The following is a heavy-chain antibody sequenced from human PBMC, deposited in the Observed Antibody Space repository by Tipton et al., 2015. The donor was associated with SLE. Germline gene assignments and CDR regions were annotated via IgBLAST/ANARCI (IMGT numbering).Heavy chain of an antibody. J-gene: IGHJ4*02. CDR3: ARAYGGYGGGGFDY. CDR1: DGSISTTNYY. D-gene: IGHD5-12*01. CDR2: IFYTGST. V-gene: IGHV4-39*07. Sequence: TLSLTCSVSDGSISTTNYYWGWLRQPPGKGLEWIGSIFYTGSTYYNPSLNSRVSFSIDTSENHFSLRLNSVTAADTAVYYCARAYGGYGGGGFDYWGQGTLVTVSS.